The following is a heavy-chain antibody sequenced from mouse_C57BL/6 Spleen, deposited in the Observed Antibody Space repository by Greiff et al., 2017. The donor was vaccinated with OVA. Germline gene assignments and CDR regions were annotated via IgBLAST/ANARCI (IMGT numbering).Heavy chain of an antibody. D-gene: IGHD2-5*01. V-gene: IGHV2-2*01. Sequence: VQRVESGPGLVQPSQSLSITCTVSGFSLTSYGVHWVRQSPGKGLEWLGVIWSGGSTDYNAAFISRLSISKDNSKSQVFFKMNSLQSDDTAIYYCASLYSNYEGFAYWGQGTLVTVSA. CDR1: GFSLTSYG. CDR2: IWSGGST. CDR3: ASLYSNYEGFAY. J-gene: IGHJ3*01.